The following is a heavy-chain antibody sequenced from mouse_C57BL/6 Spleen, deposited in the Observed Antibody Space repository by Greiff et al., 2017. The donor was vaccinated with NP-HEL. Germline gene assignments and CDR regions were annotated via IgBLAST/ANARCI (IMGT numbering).Heavy chain of an antibody. D-gene: IGHD1-1*01. CDR1: GFTFSDYG. J-gene: IGHJ3*01. Sequence: DVQLVESGGGLVKPGGSLKLSCAASGFTFSDYGMHWVRQAPEKGLEWVAYISSGSSTIYYADTVKGRFTISRDNAKNTLFLQMTSLRSEDTAMYYCARGYYGSRALAYWGQGTLVTVSA. CDR3: ARGYYGSRALAY. CDR2: ISSGSSTI. V-gene: IGHV5-17*01.